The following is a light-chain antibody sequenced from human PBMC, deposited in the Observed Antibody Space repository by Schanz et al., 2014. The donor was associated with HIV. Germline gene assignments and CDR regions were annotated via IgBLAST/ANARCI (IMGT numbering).Light chain of an antibody. V-gene: IGKV1-5*03. J-gene: IGKJ1*01. CDR3: QQYDSFSWT. CDR2: KAS. CDR1: QSISSW. Sequence: DIQMTQSPSTLSASVGDRVTITCRASQSISSWLAWYQQQPGKAPKLLIYKASSLESGVPSRFSGSGSGTEFTLTISSLQPDDFATYYCQQYDSFSWTFGQGTRLEI.